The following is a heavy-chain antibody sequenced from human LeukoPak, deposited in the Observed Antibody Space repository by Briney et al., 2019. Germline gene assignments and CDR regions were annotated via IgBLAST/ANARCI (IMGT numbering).Heavy chain of an antibody. V-gene: IGHV1-58*01. CDR3: AADLSNPRMGASYLDS. Sequence: SVTVSCKASGFTSTNFAVQWVRQARGQRLEWIGWIIVGSGATKCAQDFQERVTITRDLSTSTLYMELRSLTSEDTAVYYCAADLSNPRMGASYLDSWGQGTLVTVSS. CDR2: IIVGSGAT. J-gene: IGHJ4*02. CDR1: GFTSTNFA. D-gene: IGHD3-16*01.